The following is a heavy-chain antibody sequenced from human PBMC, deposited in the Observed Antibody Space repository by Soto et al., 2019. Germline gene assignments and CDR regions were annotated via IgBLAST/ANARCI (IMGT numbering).Heavy chain of an antibody. J-gene: IGHJ5*02. CDR2: IDYTGTT. CDR1: GGFISSSSYF. Sequence: SETLSLTFTISGGFISSSSYFWAWIRQSPGKGLEWIGSIDYTGTTYNNPSLKSRVTMSVDTSKNHFSLKVDSVTAADTALYYCCRRAPEGFDPWGQGTLVTVSS. V-gene: IGHV4-39*02. CDR3: CRRAPEGFDP.